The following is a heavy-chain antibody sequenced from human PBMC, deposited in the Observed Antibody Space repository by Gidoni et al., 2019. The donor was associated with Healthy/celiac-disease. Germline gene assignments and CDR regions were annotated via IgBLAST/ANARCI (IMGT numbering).Heavy chain of an antibody. CDR1: GDSVSSNRAA. CDR3: ARERPEGRYSGYDLYCGGDCYYDY. D-gene: IGHD2-21*02. Sequence: QVQLQQSGPGLVKPSQTLSLTCAISGDSVSSNRAAWNWIRQFPSRGLEWLGRTYYRSKWYNDYAVSVKSRITINPDTSKNQFSLQLNSVTPEDTAVYYCARERPEGRYSGYDLYCGGDCYYDYWGQGTLVTVSS. V-gene: IGHV6-1*01. J-gene: IGHJ4*02. CDR2: TYYRSKWYN.